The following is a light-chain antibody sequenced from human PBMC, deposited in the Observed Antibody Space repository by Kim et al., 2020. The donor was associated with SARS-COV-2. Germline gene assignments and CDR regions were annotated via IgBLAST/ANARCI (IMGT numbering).Light chain of an antibody. CDR3: QQYNKWPPWT. J-gene: IGKJ1*01. Sequence: SPGERTTLSCRASQSVTTNLAWYQQKPGQAPSLLIYGASIRATGIPARFSGSGSGTEFTLTISSLQSEDSAVYYCQQYNKWPPWTFGQGTKVDIK. V-gene: IGKV3-15*01. CDR2: GAS. CDR1: QSVTTN.